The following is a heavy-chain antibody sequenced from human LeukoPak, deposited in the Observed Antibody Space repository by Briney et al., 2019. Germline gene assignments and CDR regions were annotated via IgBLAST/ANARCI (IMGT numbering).Heavy chain of an antibody. V-gene: IGHV3-21*01. CDR2: ISSSSSYI. CDR1: GFTFSSYS. CDR3: ARGPQRVDY. Sequence: GGALRLSCAASGFTFSSYSMNWGRQALGKGLEWVSSISSSSSYIYYADSVKGRFTISRDNAKNSLYLQMNSLRAEDTAVYYCARGPQRVDYWGQGTLVTVSS. J-gene: IGHJ4*02.